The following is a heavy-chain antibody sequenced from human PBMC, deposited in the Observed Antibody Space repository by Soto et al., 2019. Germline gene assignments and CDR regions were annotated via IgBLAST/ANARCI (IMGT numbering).Heavy chain of an antibody. Sequence: GALRISCAASGFTFSDYYMSWIRQAPGKGLVWVSYISSSGSIIHYADSVKGRFTISRDNAKNSLYLQMNSLRAEDTALYYCARDLSPYSDYYDESSSETWFDPWGQGTLVTVSS. J-gene: IGHJ5*02. D-gene: IGHD3-22*01. CDR1: GFTFSDYY. CDR2: ISSSGSII. V-gene: IGHV3-11*01. CDR3: ARDLSPYSDYYDESSSETWFDP.